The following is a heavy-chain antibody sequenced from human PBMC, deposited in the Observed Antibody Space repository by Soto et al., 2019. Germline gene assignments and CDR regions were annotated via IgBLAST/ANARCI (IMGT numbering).Heavy chain of an antibody. D-gene: IGHD3-10*01. J-gene: IGHJ6*02. Sequence: SETLSLTCTVSGGSISSSSYYWGWIRQPPGKGLEWIGSIYYSGSTYYNPSLKSRVTISVDTSKNQFSLKLSSVTAADTAVYYCATTHYGSGSYYNTTAYYYYYGMDVWGQGTTVTVSS. CDR2: IYYSGST. CDR3: ATTHYGSGSYYNTTAYYYYYGMDV. CDR1: GGSISSSSYY. V-gene: IGHV4-39*01.